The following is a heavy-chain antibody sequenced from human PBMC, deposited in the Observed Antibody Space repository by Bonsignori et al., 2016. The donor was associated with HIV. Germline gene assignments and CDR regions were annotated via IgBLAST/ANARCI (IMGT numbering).Heavy chain of an antibody. V-gene: IGHV3-7*03. D-gene: IGHD5-18*01. J-gene: IGHJ3*02. CDR2: IKVDGSEK. Sequence: VRQAPGKGLEWVANIKVDGSEKYYVDSVKGRFTISRDNAKNSLYLQMNSLRAEDTAVYYCARGGYRRFDIWGQGTMVTVSS. CDR3: ARGGYRRFDI.